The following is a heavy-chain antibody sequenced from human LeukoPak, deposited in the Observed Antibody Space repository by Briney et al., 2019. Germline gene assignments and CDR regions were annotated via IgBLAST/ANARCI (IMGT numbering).Heavy chain of an antibody. V-gene: IGHV3-33*01. CDR3: VRWGVEAGMDH. CDR1: GFSFSSYL. Sequence: GGSLRLSCAASGFSFSSYLMHWVRQAPGKGLEWVALIGFDVSKIYYADSVKGRFTISRDNSKKSMFLQMNSLRVEETAVYYCVRWGVEAGMDHWGQGTLITVSS. CDR2: IGFDVSKI. J-gene: IGHJ4*02. D-gene: IGHD3-10*01.